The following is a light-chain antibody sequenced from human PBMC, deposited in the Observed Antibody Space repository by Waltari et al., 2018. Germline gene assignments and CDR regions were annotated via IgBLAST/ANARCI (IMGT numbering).Light chain of an antibody. J-gene: IGKJ2*01. V-gene: IGKV3-20*01. CDR2: GAS. CDR3: QQYDNLPSYT. Sequence: EIVLTQSPGTLSLSPGESATLSCRASQSVGSNYLAWYQQRPGQAPRLLIYGASSRATGIPSRFSGSGSGTDFTFTISSLQPEDIATYYCQQYDNLPSYTFGQGTKLQIK. CDR1: QSVGSNY.